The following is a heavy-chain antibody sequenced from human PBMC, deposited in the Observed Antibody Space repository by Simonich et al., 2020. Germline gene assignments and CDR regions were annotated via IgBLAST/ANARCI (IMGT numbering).Heavy chain of an antibody. Sequence: QVQLVQSGAEVKKPGASVKVSCKASGYTFTGYYMHWVRQAPGQGLEWMGRINPNRVGTNYAQKFQGRVTMTRDTSISTAYMELSRLRSDDTAVYYCASSKRGYNWNDFDYWGQGTLVTVSS. CDR2: INPNRVGT. V-gene: IGHV1-2*02. J-gene: IGHJ4*02. CDR3: ASSKRGYNWNDFDY. CDR1: GYTFTGYY. D-gene: IGHD1-1*01.